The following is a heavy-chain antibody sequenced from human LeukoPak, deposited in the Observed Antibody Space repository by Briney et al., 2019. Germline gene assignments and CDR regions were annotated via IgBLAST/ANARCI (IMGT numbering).Heavy chain of an antibody. D-gene: IGHD3-10*01. Sequence: SETLSLTCAVYGGSFSGYYWSWIRQPPGKGLEWIGEINHSGSTNYNPSLKSRVTISVDTSKNQFSLKLSSVTAADTAVYYCARGLGAYYGSGSYGYWGQGTLVTVSS. V-gene: IGHV4-34*01. CDR3: ARGLGAYYGSGSYGY. CDR2: INHSGST. CDR1: GGSFSGYY. J-gene: IGHJ4*02.